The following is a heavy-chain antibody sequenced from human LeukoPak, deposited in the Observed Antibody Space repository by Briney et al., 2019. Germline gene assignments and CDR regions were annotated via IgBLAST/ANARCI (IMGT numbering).Heavy chain of an antibody. V-gene: IGHV3-48*03. CDR2: ISSSGSTI. CDR3: ARAPKYCGGDCYYNY. Sequence: AGGSLRLSCAASGFTFSSYEMNWVRQAPGKGLEWVSYISSSGSTIYYADSVKGRFTISRDNAKNSLCLQMNSLRAEDTAVYYRARAPKYCGGDCYYNYWGQGTLVTVSS. CDR1: GFTFSSYE. D-gene: IGHD2-21*02. J-gene: IGHJ4*02.